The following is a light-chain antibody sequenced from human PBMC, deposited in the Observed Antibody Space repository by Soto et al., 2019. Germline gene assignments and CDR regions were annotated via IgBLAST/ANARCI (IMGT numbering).Light chain of an antibody. CDR3: QQYGTSPPT. J-gene: IGKJ1*01. CDR2: GAS. Sequence: EMVLTQSPGTLSLSPGERATLSCRASQSVASSYLAWFQQKPGQAPRLLIYGASSRATGIPDRFSGSGSGTDFTLTISRLEPEDFAVYSCQQYGTSPPTFGQGTKVEI. V-gene: IGKV3-20*01. CDR1: QSVASSY.